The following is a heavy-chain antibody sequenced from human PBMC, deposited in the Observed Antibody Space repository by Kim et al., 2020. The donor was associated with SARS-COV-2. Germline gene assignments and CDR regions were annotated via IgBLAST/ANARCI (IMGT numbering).Heavy chain of an antibody. J-gene: IGHJ3*02. CDR1: GGTFSSYA. Sequence: SVKVSCKASGGTFSSYAISWVRQAPGQGLEWMGGIIPIFGTANYAQKFQGRVTITADESTSTAYMELSSLRSEDTAVYYCARDIAAAGNNGFDAFDIWGQGTMVTVSS. D-gene: IGHD6-13*01. V-gene: IGHV1-69*13. CDR3: ARDIAAAGNNGFDAFDI. CDR2: IIPIFGTA.